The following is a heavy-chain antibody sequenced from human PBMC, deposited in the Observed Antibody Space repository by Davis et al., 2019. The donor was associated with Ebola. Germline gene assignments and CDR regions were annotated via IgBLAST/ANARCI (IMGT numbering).Heavy chain of an antibody. V-gene: IGHV4-4*07. J-gene: IGHJ5*02. CDR1: GGSIRDYY. CDR3: ARVPPGYSSWNWFDP. CDR2: ISIST. D-gene: IGHD6-13*01. Sequence: PSETLSLTCSVSGGSIRDYYWSWIRQPAGKGLEWIGRISISTNYNPSLKSRVTMSVDTSKNHFSLWLSSVTAADTAVYYCARVPPGYSSWNWFDPWGQGTLVTVSS.